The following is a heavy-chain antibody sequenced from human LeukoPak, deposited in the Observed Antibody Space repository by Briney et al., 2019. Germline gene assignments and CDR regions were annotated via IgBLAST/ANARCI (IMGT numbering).Heavy chain of an antibody. CDR3: ARPRYCSSTSCYPFDY. V-gene: IGHV4-39*01. CDR2: IYYSGST. Sequence: SETLSLTCTVSGGSISSGGYYWSWIRQPPGKGLEWIGSIYYSGSTYYNPSLKSRVTISVDTSKNQFSLKLSSVTAADTAVYYCARPRYCSSTSCYPFDYWGQGTLVTVSS. CDR1: GGSISSGGYY. J-gene: IGHJ4*02. D-gene: IGHD2-2*01.